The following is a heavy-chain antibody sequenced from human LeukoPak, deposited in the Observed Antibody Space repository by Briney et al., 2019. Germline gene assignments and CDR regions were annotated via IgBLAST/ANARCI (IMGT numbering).Heavy chain of an antibody. CDR1: GGSISSYY. Sequence: SETLSLICTVSGGSISSYYWSWIRQPPGKGLEWIGYIYYSGSTNYNPSLKSRVTISVDTSKNQFSLKLSSVTAADTAVYYCARERIAVALGAFDISGQGTMVTVSS. V-gene: IGHV4-59*01. CDR3: ARERIAVALGAFDI. D-gene: IGHD6-19*01. CDR2: IYYSGST. J-gene: IGHJ3*02.